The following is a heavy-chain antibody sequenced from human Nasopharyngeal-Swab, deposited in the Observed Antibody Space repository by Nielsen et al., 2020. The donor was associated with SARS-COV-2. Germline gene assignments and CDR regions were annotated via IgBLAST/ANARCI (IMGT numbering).Heavy chain of an antibody. CDR3: ARGDKRKAPRDYSYYYYMDV. CDR2: INHSGST. V-gene: IGHV4-34*01. D-gene: IGHD2-21*01. Sequence: WIRQPPGKGLEWIGEINHSGSTNYNPSLKSRVTISVDMSNNQFSLYLSSVTAADTAVYYCARGDKRKAPRDYSYYYYMDVWGKGTTVTVSS. J-gene: IGHJ6*03.